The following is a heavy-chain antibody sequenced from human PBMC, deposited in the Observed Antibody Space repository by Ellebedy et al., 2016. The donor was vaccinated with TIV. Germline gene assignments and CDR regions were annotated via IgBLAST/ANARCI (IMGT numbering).Heavy chain of an antibody. Sequence: PGGSLRLSCAASGFTFSNAWMNWVSQVPGRGLEWVGRIKSITDGGTTDFAAPVKGRFTISRDDSENTLYLQMNSLKTEDTAVYYCATDLGLDYWGQGTLVAVSS. V-gene: IGHV3-15*07. CDR2: IKSITDGGTT. CDR3: ATDLGLDY. D-gene: IGHD7-27*01. J-gene: IGHJ4*02. CDR1: GFTFSNAW.